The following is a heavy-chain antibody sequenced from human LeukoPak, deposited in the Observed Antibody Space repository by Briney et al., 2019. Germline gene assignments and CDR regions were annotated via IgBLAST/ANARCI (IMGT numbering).Heavy chain of an antibody. D-gene: IGHD5-24*01. Sequence: GGSLRLSCAVSGFTFSNSAMTWVRQAPGKGLEWVSIIIGGGTSYYADSVKGRFTISTDNSKNTLYLQMNSLRADDTAVYYCAKAFQFSFQHWGQGTLVAVSS. CDR1: GFTFSNSA. CDR3: AKAFQFSFQH. J-gene: IGHJ1*01. V-gene: IGHV3-23*01. CDR2: IIGGGTS.